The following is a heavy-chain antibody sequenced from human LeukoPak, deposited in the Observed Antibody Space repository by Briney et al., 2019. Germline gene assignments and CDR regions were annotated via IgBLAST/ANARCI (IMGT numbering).Heavy chain of an antibody. D-gene: IGHD3-16*02. J-gene: IGHJ1*01. Sequence: GASVKVSCKASGGTFSSYAISWVRQAPGQGLEWMGRIIPILGIANYAQKFQGRVTITADKSTSTAYVELSSLRSEDTAVYYCARVLIVGGSEYFQHWGQGTLVTVSS. CDR3: ARVLIVGGSEYFQH. CDR1: GGTFSSYA. V-gene: IGHV1-69*04. CDR2: IIPILGIA.